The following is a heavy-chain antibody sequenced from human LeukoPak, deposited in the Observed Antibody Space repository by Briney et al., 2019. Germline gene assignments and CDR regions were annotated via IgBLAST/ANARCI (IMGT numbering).Heavy chain of an antibody. V-gene: IGHV3-7*01. CDR3: AKDQKKGYSYGYLFYYYYMDV. Sequence: GGSLRLSCVASGFTFSNYWMSWVRQAPGKGLEWVANIKQDGSEKYYVDSVKGRFTIYRDNAKSSLYLQMNSLRAEDTAVYYCAKDQKKGYSYGYLFYYYYMDVWGRGTTVTISS. J-gene: IGHJ6*03. CDR2: IKQDGSEK. D-gene: IGHD5-18*01. CDR1: GFTFSNYW.